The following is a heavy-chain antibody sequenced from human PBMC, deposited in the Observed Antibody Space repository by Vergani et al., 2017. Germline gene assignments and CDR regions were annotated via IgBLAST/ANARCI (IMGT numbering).Heavy chain of an antibody. D-gene: IGHD6-19*01. V-gene: IGHV3-23*01. CDR2: LSGSGSTI. CDR3: AGEGWDGYSSGWSPEFDY. CDR1: GFTFSNYA. Sequence: EVQLLESGGGLVQPGGSLRLSCAASGFTFSNYAMSWVRQAPGKGLEWVSTLSGSGSTIYYADSVKGRFTISRDNAKNSLYLQMNSLRAEDTAVYYCAGEGWDGYSSGWSPEFDYWGQGTLVTVSS. J-gene: IGHJ4*02.